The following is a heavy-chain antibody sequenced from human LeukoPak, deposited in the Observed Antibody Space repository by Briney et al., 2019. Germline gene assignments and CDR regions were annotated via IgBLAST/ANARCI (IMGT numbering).Heavy chain of an antibody. CDR2: INPNSGGT. Sequence: ASVKVSCKASGYTFTGYYMHWVRQAPGQGLEWMGWINPNSGGTNYAQKFQGRVTMTTDTSTSTAYMELRSLRSDDTAVYYCASGASGSYYNENAYFDYWGQGTLVTVSS. J-gene: IGHJ4*02. D-gene: IGHD3-10*01. CDR3: ASGASGSYYNENAYFDY. V-gene: IGHV1-2*02. CDR1: GYTFTGYY.